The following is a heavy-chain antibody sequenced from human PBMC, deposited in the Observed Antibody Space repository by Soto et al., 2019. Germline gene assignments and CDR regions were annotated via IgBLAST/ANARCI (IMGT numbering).Heavy chain of an antibody. V-gene: IGHV4-39*01. CDR3: ARRDLVGPTTRSGFDI. CDR2: ISYSGST. D-gene: IGHD1-26*01. CDR1: GDSISSSSYY. J-gene: IGHJ3*02. Sequence: QLQLQESGPGLVKPSETLSLTCTVSGDSISSSSYYWGWIRQPPGKGLEWIGSISYSGSTYYNPSLQSRVTISVDTSKKQFSLKLSSVTAADTAVYYCARRDLVGPTTRSGFDIWGQGTMVTVSS.